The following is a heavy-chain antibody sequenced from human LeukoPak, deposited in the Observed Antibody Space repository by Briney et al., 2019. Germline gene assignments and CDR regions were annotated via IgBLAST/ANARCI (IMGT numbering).Heavy chain of an antibody. J-gene: IGHJ4*01. CDR2: TNQDGGET. CDR3: AGGSSTTLDD. CDR1: GFSFSNFW. D-gene: IGHD4-11*01. V-gene: IGHV3-7*04. Sequence: GGSLRLSCAASGFSFSNFWMTWVRQAPGKGLEWVSNTNQDGGETNYADSVKGRFTISRDNAKNSLYLQMTSLRGDDTAVYYCAGGSSTTLDDWSQGSLVTVAS.